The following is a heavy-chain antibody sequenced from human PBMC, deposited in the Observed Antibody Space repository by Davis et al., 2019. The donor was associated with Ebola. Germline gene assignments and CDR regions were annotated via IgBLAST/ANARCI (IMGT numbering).Heavy chain of an antibody. CDR1: GFTFSSYA. Sequence: GESLKISCAASGFTFSSYAMSWVRQAPGKGLEWASTISGSGGSTYYADSVKGRFTISRDNSKNTLYLQMNSLRAEDTAVYYCAKDHQSGYSYGTTNDYWGQGTLVTVSS. V-gene: IGHV3-23*01. J-gene: IGHJ4*02. D-gene: IGHD5-18*01. CDR3: AKDHQSGYSYGTTNDY. CDR2: ISGSGGST.